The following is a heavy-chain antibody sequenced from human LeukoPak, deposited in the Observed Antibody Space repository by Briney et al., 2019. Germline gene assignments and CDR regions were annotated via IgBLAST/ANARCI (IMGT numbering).Heavy chain of an antibody. J-gene: IGHJ4*02. CDR3: AKEVGAGCSGGSCHAPLDY. D-gene: IGHD2-15*01. CDR1: GFTFSSFG. Sequence: GGSLRLSCAASGFTFSSFGMHWVRQAPGKGLEWVAFIRYDGSNKYYADSVKGRFTISRDNSKNTLYLQMNSLRAEDTAVYYCAKEVGAGCSGGSCHAPLDYWGQGTLVTVSS. CDR2: IRYDGSNK. V-gene: IGHV3-30*02.